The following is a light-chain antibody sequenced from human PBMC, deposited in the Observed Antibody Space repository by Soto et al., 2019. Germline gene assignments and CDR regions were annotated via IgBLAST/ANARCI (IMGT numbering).Light chain of an antibody. J-gene: IGLJ1*01. V-gene: IGLV1-44*01. CDR1: RSNIGSNT. CDR2: SNN. Sequence: QSVLTQPPSASGTPGQRVTISCSGSRSNIGSNTVNWYQQLPGTAPKLLIYSNNQRPSGVPDRFSGSKSGTSASLAISGLQSEDEAEYYCAAWDDSLNGYYVFGAGTQLTVL. CDR3: AAWDDSLNGYYV.